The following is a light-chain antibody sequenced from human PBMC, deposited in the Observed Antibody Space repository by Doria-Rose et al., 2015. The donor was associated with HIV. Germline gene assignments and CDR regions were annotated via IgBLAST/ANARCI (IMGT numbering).Light chain of an antibody. J-gene: IGKJ2*01. CDR2: LGS. CDR3: IQALQTPYT. CDR1: QSLLHTIGYNY. Sequence: SPLSLPVTPGQPASISCRSSQSLLHTIGYNYLDWYLQKPGQSPQLLIYLGSNRASGVPDRFSGSGLGTDFTLKISRVEAEDVGVYYCIQALQTPYTFGQGTKLEIK. V-gene: IGKV2-28*01.